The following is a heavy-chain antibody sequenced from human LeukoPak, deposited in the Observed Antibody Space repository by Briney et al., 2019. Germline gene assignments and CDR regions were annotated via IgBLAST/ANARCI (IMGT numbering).Heavy chain of an antibody. V-gene: IGHV3-30*04. Sequence: GGSLRLSCVASEFTFSRYTMHWVRQAPGKGLEWVALISYDERNKYYADSVKGRCTISRDISKNTLYLQMNSLRAEDTAVYYCAKEGAAILNHAFDIWGQGTMVTVSS. J-gene: IGHJ3*02. CDR2: ISYDERNK. D-gene: IGHD2-2*01. CDR1: EFTFSRYT. CDR3: AKEGAAILNHAFDI.